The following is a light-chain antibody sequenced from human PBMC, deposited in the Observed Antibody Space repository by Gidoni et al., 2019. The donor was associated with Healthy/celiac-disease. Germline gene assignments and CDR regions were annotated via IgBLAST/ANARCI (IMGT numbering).Light chain of an antibody. Sequence: DIQITQSPSTLYASVGDRVTITCRASQRISSWFAWYQQKPGKAPKLLIYKASSLESGVPSRFSGMGSGTEFTLTISSLQPDDFATDYCQQYNSYWTFGQGTKVEIK. CDR3: QQYNSYWT. V-gene: IGKV1-5*03. J-gene: IGKJ1*01. CDR2: KAS. CDR1: QRISSW.